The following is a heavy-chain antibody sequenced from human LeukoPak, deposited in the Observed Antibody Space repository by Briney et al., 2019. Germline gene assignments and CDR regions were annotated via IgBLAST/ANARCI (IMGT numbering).Heavy chain of an antibody. CDR1: RFTFSNYG. J-gene: IGHJ4*02. CDR3: AKKGSSSWYHFDY. D-gene: IGHD6-13*01. Sequence: PGGSLRLSCAASRFTFSNYGMHWVRQAPGKGLEWVAFIRFDGSSKNYADSVKGRFTISRDNSKNTLYLQMNSLRAEDTAVYYCAKKGSSSWYHFDYWGQGTLVTVSS. V-gene: IGHV3-30*02. CDR2: IRFDGSSK.